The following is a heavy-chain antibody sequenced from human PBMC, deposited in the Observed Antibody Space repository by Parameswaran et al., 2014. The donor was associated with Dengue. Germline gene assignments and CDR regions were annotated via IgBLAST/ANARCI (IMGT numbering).Heavy chain of an antibody. V-gene: IGHV1-8*01. Sequence: WVRQAPGQGLEWMGWMNPNSGNTGYAQKFQGRVTMTRNTSISTAYMELSSLRSEDTAVYYCARGAKRLRITIFPPTHYGMDVWGQGTTVTVSS. J-gene: IGHJ6*02. D-gene: IGHD3-3*01. CDR2: MNPNSGNT. CDR3: ARGAKRLRITIFPPTHYGMDV.